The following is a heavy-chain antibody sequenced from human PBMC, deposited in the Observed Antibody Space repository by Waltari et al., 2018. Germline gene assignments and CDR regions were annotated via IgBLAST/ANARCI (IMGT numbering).Heavy chain of an antibody. CDR3: AREDSRAYYYYYGMDV. CDR1: GYTFTGYY. J-gene: IGHJ6*02. V-gene: IGHV1-2*06. D-gene: IGHD3-22*01. Sequence: VQLVQSGAEVKKPGASVKVSCKASGYTFTGYYMHWVRQAPGQGLEWMGRINPNSGGTNYAQKFQGRVTMTRDTSISTAYMELSRLRSDDTAVYYCAREDSRAYYYYYGMDVWGQGTTVTVSS. CDR2: INPNSGGT.